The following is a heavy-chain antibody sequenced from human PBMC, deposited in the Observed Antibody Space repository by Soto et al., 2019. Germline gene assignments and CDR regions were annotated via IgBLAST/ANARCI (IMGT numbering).Heavy chain of an antibody. V-gene: IGHV4-59*01. CDR2: IYYSGST. D-gene: IGHD6-19*01. CDR1: GGSISSYY. Sequence: SETLSLTCTVSGGSISSYYWSWIRQPPGKGLEWIGYIYYSGSTNYNPSLKSRVTISVDTSKNQFSLKLSSVTAADTAVYYCAREYSDSSCLDYWGQGTLVTVSS. CDR3: AREYSDSSCLDY. J-gene: IGHJ4*02.